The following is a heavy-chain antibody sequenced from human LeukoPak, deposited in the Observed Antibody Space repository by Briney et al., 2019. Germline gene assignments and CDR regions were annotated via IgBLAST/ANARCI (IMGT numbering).Heavy chain of an antibody. CDR2: ICHSGTT. CDR3: ARANRRRSRNFFDP. Sequence: SETLSLTCAVYGGSFTAYYWNWIRQPPGKGLEGIGEICHSGTTNSNPSLKSRVTISVDTSKHQFSLMLSSVTAADTAVYYCARANRRRSRNFFDPWGQGTLVTVSS. D-gene: IGHD2/OR15-2a*01. V-gene: IGHV4-34*01. CDR1: GGSFTAYY. J-gene: IGHJ5*02.